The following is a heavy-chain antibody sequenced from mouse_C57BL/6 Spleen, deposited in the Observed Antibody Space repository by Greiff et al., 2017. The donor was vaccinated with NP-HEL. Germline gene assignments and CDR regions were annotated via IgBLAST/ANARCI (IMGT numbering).Heavy chain of an antibody. CDR2: IYPRSGNT. CDR1: GYTFRSYG. Sequence: QVHVKQSGAELARPGASVKLSCKASGYTFRSYGISWVKQRTGQGLEWIGEIYPRSGNTYYNEKFKGKATLTADTSSSTAYMELRSLTSEDSAVYFCHYYGSFYAMDYWGQGTSVTVSS. V-gene: IGHV1-81*01. D-gene: IGHD1-1*01. CDR3: HYYGSFYAMDY. J-gene: IGHJ4*01.